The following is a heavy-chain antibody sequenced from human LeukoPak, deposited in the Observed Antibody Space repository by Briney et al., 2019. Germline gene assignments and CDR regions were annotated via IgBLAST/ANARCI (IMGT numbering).Heavy chain of an antibody. D-gene: IGHD2-15*01. CDR2: ISPGDSTT. Sequence: GESLKISCQSSGYTFTTYWIAWVRQMPGKGLEWMGIISPGDSTTIYSPSFQGQVTISADKSVTTAYLQWSSLGASDTAMYYCARRGCNGGSCYAYWGQGTLVTVSS. J-gene: IGHJ4*02. CDR3: ARRGCNGGSCYAY. V-gene: IGHV5-51*01. CDR1: GYTFTTYW.